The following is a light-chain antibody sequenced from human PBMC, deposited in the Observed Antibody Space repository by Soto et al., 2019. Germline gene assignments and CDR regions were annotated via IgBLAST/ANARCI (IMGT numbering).Light chain of an antibody. CDR3: QQSYSTPRIT. J-gene: IGKJ5*01. Sequence: DIQMTQSPSSVSAAVGDRVTITCRASQGIHSWLAWYQQKPGKAPKLLIYAASSLQSGVPSRFSGSGSGTDFTLTISSLQPEDFATYYCQQSYSTPRITFGQGTRLEIK. V-gene: IGKV1-12*01. CDR1: QGIHSW. CDR2: AAS.